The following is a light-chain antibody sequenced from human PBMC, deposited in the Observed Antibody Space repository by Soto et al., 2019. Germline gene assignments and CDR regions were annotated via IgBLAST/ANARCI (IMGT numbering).Light chain of an antibody. CDR1: QSVGRSS. J-gene: IGKJ1*01. CDR3: QQYGSSSWT. V-gene: IGKV3-20*01. CDR2: GAS. Sequence: EIVLTQSPGTLSLSPGERATLSCRASQSVGRSSLAWYQQKPGQAPRLLIYGASSRATGIPDRFSGSGSETDFTLTISRLEPEDFAVYYCQQYGSSSWTFGQGTKVEIK.